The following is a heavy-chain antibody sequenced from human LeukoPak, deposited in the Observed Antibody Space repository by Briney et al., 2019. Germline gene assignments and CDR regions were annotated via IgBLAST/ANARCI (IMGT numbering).Heavy chain of an antibody. D-gene: IGHD3-16*01. CDR1: GFTFNAYS. CDR3: VRDYVYAFDI. J-gene: IGHJ3*02. CDR2: IRSRDGIV. Sequence: PRGSLRLSCVASGFTFNAYSMNWARQAPGKGLEWISYIRSRDGIVSYADSVKGRFTISTDTAKSSLFLQMNGLSADDTAVYYCVRDYVYAFDIWGQGTMVTVSS. V-gene: IGHV3-48*01.